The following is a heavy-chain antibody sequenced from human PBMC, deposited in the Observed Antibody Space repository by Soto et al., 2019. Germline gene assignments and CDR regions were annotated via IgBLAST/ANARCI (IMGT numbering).Heavy chain of an antibody. Sequence: GGSLRLSCAASESTFSSYAMSWVRQAPEKGLEWVSGISGSGGSTYYADSVKGRFTISRDNSKNSLYLQMNSLRAEDTAVYYCVKDNRGSYWGQGTLVTVSS. V-gene: IGHV3-23*01. CDR2: ISGSGGST. CDR3: VKDNRGSY. CDR1: ESTFSSYA. D-gene: IGHD3-10*01. J-gene: IGHJ4*02.